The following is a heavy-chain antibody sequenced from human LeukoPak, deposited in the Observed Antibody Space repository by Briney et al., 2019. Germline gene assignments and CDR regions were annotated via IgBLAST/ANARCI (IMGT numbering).Heavy chain of an antibody. CDR3: ARAYDSSGYYYGGVVDY. Sequence: RGGSLRLSCAAAGFTFSSYAMQWDRQAPGEWLEWEAVISYDGSNKYYADSVEGRFTLSRDNSKTTLYLQMNSLRAEDTAVYYCARAYDSSGYYYGGVVDYWGQGTLVTVSS. V-gene: IGHV3-30*01. CDR2: ISYDGSNK. J-gene: IGHJ4*02. D-gene: IGHD3-22*01. CDR1: GFTFSSYA.